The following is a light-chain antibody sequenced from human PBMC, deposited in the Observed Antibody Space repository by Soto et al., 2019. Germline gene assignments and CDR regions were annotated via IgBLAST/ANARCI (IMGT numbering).Light chain of an antibody. CDR3: QQSYSTPWT. CDR2: AAS. CDR1: QIISTY. J-gene: IGKJ1*01. Sequence: DLQMTQSPSSLSASVGERLTIACRASQIISTYLNWYRQKPGKAPELLIYAASSLQSGVPSRFSGRGSRTVFTLSISSMQPEDFATYCCQQSYSTPWTFGQGTKVEIK. V-gene: IGKV1-39*01.